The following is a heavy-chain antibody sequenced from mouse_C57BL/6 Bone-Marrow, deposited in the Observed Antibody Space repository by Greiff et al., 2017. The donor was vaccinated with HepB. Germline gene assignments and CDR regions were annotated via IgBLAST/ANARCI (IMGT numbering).Heavy chain of an antibody. CDR2: INPNNGGT. D-gene: IGHD1-2*01. J-gene: IGHJ2*01. CDR1: GYTFTDYY. Sequence: EVQLQQSGPELVKPGASVKISCKASGYTFTDYYMNWVQQSHGKSLEWIGDINPNNGGTTYNQKFKGKATLTVDNSSSTAYMELRSLTSEDSAVYYCARIVLRLYYFDYWGQGTTLTVSS. V-gene: IGHV1-26*01. CDR3: ARIVLRLYYFDY.